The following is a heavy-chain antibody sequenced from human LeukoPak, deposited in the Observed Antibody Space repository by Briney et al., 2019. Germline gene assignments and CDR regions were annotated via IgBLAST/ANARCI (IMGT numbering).Heavy chain of an antibody. Sequence: GGSLRLSCAASGFTFSSYEMNWVRQAPGKGLEWVSYISSSGSTIYYAASVKGRFTISRDNAKNSLYLQMNSLRAEDTAVYYCAREGIAAPFFDYWGQGTLVTVSS. CDR1: GFTFSSYE. CDR3: AREGIAAPFFDY. J-gene: IGHJ4*02. V-gene: IGHV3-48*03. D-gene: IGHD6-6*01. CDR2: ISSSGSTI.